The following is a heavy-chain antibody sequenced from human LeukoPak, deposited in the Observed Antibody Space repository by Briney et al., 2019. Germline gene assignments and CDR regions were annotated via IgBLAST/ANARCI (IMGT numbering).Heavy chain of an antibody. CDR1: GFTFDDYA. CDR3: AKVGVAAAGPFGY. D-gene: IGHD6-13*01. Sequence: GGSLRLSCAASGFTFDDYAMHWVRQAPGKGLEWVSGISWNSGSIGYADSVKGRFTISRDNAKNSLYLQMNSLRAEDTALYYCAKVGVAAAGPFGYWGQGTLVTVSS. V-gene: IGHV3-9*01. J-gene: IGHJ4*02. CDR2: ISWNSGSI.